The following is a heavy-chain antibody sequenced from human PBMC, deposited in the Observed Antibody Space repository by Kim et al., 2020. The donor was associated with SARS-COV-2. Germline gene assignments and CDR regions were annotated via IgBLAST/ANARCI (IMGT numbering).Heavy chain of an antibody. J-gene: IGHJ4*02. D-gene: IGHD2-15*01. Sequence: SKGYNDYAVSVKSRITITPDTSKNRFSLQLNSVTPEDTAVYYCASTPAGYWGQGTLVTVSS. V-gene: IGHV6-1*01. CDR3: ASTPAGY. CDR2: SKGYN.